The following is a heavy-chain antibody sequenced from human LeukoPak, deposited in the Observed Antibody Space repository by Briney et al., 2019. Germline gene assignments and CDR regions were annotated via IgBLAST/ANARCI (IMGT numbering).Heavy chain of an antibody. CDR1: GGTFISYA. D-gene: IGHD2-21*02. V-gene: IGHV1-69*05. J-gene: IGHJ3*02. CDR2: IIPIFGTA. Sequence: SVKVSCKASGGTFISYAISWVRQAPGQGLEWMGGIIPIFGTANYAQKFQGRVTITTDESTSTAYMELSSLRSEDTAVYYCARAPCGGDCYSGAFDIWGQGTMVTVSS. CDR3: ARAPCGGDCYSGAFDI.